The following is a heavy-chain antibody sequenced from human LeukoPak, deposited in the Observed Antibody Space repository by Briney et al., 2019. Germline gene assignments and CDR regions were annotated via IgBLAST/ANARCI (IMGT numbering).Heavy chain of an antibody. CDR1: GFIFSGSA. D-gene: IGHD3-22*01. Sequence: GGSLRLSCAASGFIFSGSAMHWVRQASGKGLEWLGRIRSKANSYATAYAASVKGRFTISRDDLKNTAHLQMNSLKTVDTAVYYCTRSSDTSGYYLDNWGQGTLVTVSS. CDR2: IRSKANSYAT. J-gene: IGHJ4*02. CDR3: TRSSDTSGYYLDN. V-gene: IGHV3-73*01.